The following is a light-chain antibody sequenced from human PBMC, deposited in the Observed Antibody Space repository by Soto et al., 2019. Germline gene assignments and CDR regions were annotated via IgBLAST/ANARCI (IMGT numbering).Light chain of an antibody. CDR2: DVS. J-gene: IGLJ2*01. V-gene: IGLV2-14*03. CDR1: SSDVGGYNY. CDR3: SSYTGSSTLVI. Sequence: QSALTQPASVSGSPGQSITISCTGTSSDVGGYNYVSWYQQHPGKAPKLMIYDVSNRPSGVSDRFSGSRSGNTASLAISGLPAEDEAHYFCSSYTGSSTLVIFGRGTKLIVL.